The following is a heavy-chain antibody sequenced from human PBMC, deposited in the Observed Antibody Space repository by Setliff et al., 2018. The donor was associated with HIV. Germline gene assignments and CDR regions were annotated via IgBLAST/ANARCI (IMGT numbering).Heavy chain of an antibody. Sequence: SETLSLTCTVSAGSINSYYWNWIRQSPGKGLEWIGYIGYNGDTSYNPSLNSRVTLSVDRSKNQFSLKLSSVSAADTAVYFCARWGASGGRPDWHAFDMWGQGTMVTVSS. CDR1: AGSINSYY. CDR2: IGYNGDT. CDR3: ARWGASGGRPDWHAFDM. V-gene: IGHV4-59*01. D-gene: IGHD2-15*01. J-gene: IGHJ3*02.